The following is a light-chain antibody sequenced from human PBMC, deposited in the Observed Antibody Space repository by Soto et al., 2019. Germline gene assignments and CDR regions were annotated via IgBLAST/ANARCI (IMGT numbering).Light chain of an antibody. V-gene: IGKV1-5*03. Sequence: DIQMTQSPSTLSASVGDRVTITCRASQSISSLLAWYQQKPGKAPKLLIYKASSLESGVPSRFSGSGSGTEITLTISSQPPYDSASYYRHQYNWLDTFGQGTKLEIK. CDR3: HQYNWLDT. J-gene: IGKJ2*01. CDR2: KAS. CDR1: QSISSL.